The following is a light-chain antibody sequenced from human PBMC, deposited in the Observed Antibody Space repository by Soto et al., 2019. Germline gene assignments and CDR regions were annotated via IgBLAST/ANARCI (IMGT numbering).Light chain of an antibody. CDR2: EVS. CDR3: SSYGGSNNVV. Sequence: QSALTQPPSASGSPGQSVTISCTGTSSDVGGYNYVSWYQQHPGKAHKLMIYEVSKRPSGVPDRFSGYKSGITASLTVSGLQAEDADDYYCSSYGGSNNVVFGGGTKLTVL. J-gene: IGLJ2*01. V-gene: IGLV2-8*01. CDR1: SSDVGGYNY.